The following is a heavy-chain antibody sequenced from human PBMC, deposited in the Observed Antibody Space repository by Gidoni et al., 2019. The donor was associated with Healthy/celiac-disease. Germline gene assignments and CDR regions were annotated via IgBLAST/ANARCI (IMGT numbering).Heavy chain of an antibody. V-gene: IGHV3-9*01. CDR2: ISWNSGSI. J-gene: IGHJ4*02. D-gene: IGHD5-18*01. Sequence: EVQLVESGGGLVQPGRSMRLPCAAPGSTFVDYAMHWVRQAPGKGLEWVSGISWNSGSIGYADSVKGRFTISRDNAKNSLYLQMNSLRAEDTALYYCAKDMVTYSYGPDFDYWGQGTLVTVSS. CDR3: AKDMVTYSYGPDFDY. CDR1: GSTFVDYA.